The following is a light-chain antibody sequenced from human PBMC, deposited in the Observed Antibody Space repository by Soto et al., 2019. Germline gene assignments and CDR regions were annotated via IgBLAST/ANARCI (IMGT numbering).Light chain of an antibody. CDR2: DAS. V-gene: IGKV1-13*02. CDR1: QGISSA. CDR3: QQFDTYPLT. Sequence: AIQLTQSPSSLSASVGDRVTITCRASQGISSAFAWYQQKPGKVPKLLIYDASSLESGVPSRFTGSGSGTDFPLTISSLQPEDFATYYCQQFDTYPLTFGQGTRLEIK. J-gene: IGKJ5*01.